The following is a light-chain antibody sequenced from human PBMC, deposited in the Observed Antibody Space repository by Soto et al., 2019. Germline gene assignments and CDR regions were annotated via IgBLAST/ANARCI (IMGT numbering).Light chain of an antibody. Sequence: QAVVTQEPALTVSPVGTVTLTCASSTGAVTGGHYPIWFQQKLGQPPMALIYGTSNKHSWTPARFSGSLLGGKAALTLSGVKPGDEAEYYCLLYYGGAWVFGGGTKVTVL. CDR3: LLYYGGAWV. J-gene: IGLJ3*02. CDR2: GTS. V-gene: IGLV7-43*01. CDR1: TGAVTGGHY.